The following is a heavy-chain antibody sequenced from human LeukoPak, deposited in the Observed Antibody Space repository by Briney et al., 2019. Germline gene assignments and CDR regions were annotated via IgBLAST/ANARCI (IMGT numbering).Heavy chain of an antibody. CDR2: SKNKANNYIT. Sequence: GGSLRLSCAASGFTFSDHYIDWVRQAPGKGLEWVGRSKNKANNYITQYAAFVQGRFTISRDNPKNSLYLQINSLKTEDTAVYYCARDSSGQGDYWGQGTLVTVSS. J-gene: IGHJ4*02. V-gene: IGHV3-72*01. CDR3: ARDSSGQGDY. D-gene: IGHD3-22*01. CDR1: GFTFSDHY.